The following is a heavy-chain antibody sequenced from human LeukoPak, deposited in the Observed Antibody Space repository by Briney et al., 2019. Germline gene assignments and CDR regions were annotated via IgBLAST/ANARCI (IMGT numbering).Heavy chain of an antibody. CDR3: AKDGTFGSFDI. CDR2: IYTSGST. D-gene: IGHD1-26*01. Sequence: SETLSLTCAVYGGSFSGYYWSWIRQPAGKGLEWIGRIYTSGSTNYNPSLKSRVTMSVDTSKNQFSLKLSSVTAADTAVYYCAKDGTFGSFDIWGQGTMVTVSS. CDR1: GGSFSGYY. V-gene: IGHV4-4*07. J-gene: IGHJ3*02.